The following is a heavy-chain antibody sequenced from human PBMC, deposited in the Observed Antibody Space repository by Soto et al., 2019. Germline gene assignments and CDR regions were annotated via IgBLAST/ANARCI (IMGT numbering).Heavy chain of an antibody. J-gene: IGHJ6*02. Sequence: QVQLVQSGAEVKKPGSSVKVSCKASGGTFSSYTISWVRQAPGQGLEWMGRIIPILGIANYAQKFQGRVTITADKSTSTAYMELSSLRSEDTAVYYCARELGYVPYYYGMDVWGQGTTVTVSS. CDR1: GGTFSSYT. CDR3: ARELGYVPYYYGMDV. V-gene: IGHV1-69*08. D-gene: IGHD5-12*01. CDR2: IIPILGIA.